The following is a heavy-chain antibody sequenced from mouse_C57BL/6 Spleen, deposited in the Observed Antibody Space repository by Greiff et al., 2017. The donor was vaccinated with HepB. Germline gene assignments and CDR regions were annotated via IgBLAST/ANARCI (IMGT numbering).Heavy chain of an antibody. CDR2: IYPRSGNT. J-gene: IGHJ4*01. CDR1: GYTFTSYG. D-gene: IGHD2-4*01. V-gene: IGHV1-81*01. CDR3: ARNYDYDGRDYYAMDY. Sequence: QVQLQQSGAELARPGASVKLSCKASGYTFTSYGISWVKQRTGQGLEWIGEIYPRSGNTYYNEKFKGKATLTADKSSSTAYMELRSLTSEDSAVYFCARNYDYDGRDYYAMDYWGQGTSVTVSS.